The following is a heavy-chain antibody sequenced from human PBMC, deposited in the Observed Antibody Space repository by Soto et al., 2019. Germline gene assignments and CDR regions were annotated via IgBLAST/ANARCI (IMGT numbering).Heavy chain of an antibody. CDR2: ISYDGSNK. V-gene: IGHV3-30*03. Sequence: QVQLVESGGGVVQPGRSLRLSCAASGFTFSSYGMHWVRQAPGKGLEWVAVISYDGSNKYYADSVQGRFTISRDNSKNTLYLQMNSLRAEDTAVYSCAAERSVGQPARGYYYYGMAVWGQRTTVTVAS. CDR3: AAERSVGQPARGYYYYGMAV. J-gene: IGHJ6*02. D-gene: IGHD3-10*01. CDR1: GFTFSSYG.